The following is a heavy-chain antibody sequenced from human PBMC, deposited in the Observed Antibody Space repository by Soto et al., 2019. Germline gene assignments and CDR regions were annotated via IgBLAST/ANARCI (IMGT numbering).Heavy chain of an antibody. CDR3: ASYDYGGNSGYFQH. CDR1: GFTFSSYG. J-gene: IGHJ1*01. D-gene: IGHD4-17*01. Sequence: QVQLVESGGGVVQPGRSLRLSCAASGFTFSSYGMHWVRQAPGQGLEWMGGIIPIFGTANYAQKFQGRVTITADESTSTAYMELSSLRSEDTAVYYCASYDYGGNSGYFQHWGQGTLVTVSS. V-gene: IGHV1-69*01. CDR2: IIPIFGTA.